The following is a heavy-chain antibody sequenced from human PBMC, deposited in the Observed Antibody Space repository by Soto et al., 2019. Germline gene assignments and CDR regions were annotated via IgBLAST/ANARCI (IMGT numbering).Heavy chain of an antibody. CDR1: GGSFSGYY. D-gene: IGHD1-7*01. Sequence: QVQLQQWGAGLLKPSETLSLTYAVYGGSFSGYYWTWIRQPPGTGQEWIGEINHSRSTNHNPSLKSRITISVDTSKNQFSLKLTSVTAADSAVYYCARDKTTGLFDYWGQGTLVTVSS. CDR2: INHSRST. J-gene: IGHJ4*02. CDR3: ARDKTTGLFDY. V-gene: IGHV4-34*01.